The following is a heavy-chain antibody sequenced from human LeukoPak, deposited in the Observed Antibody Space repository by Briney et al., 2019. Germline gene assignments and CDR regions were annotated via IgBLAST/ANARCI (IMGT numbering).Heavy chain of an antibody. CDR3: AREAIRTLIGYCTNGVCRAFDP. D-gene: IGHD2-8*01. CDR2: INPNSGGT. CDR1: GYTFTGYY. Sequence: GASVKVSCKASGYTFTGYYMHWVRQAPGQGLEWMGRINPNSGGTNYAQKFQGRVTMTRGTSISTAYMELSRLRSDDTAVYYCAREAIRTLIGYCTNGVCRAFDPWGQGTLVTVSS. V-gene: IGHV1-2*06. J-gene: IGHJ5*02.